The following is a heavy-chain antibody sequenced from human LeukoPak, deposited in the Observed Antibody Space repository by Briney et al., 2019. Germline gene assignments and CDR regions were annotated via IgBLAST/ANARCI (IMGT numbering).Heavy chain of an antibody. Sequence: SETLSLTCAVYGGSFSGYYWSWIRQPPGKWLEWIGEINHSGSTDYNPSLKSRVTISVDTSKNQFSLKLSSVTAADTAVYYCARATYYYDSSGYYPLNWFDPWGQGTLVTVSS. CDR2: INHSGST. J-gene: IGHJ5*02. V-gene: IGHV4-34*01. CDR1: GGSFSGYY. D-gene: IGHD3-22*01. CDR3: ARATYYYDSSGYYPLNWFDP.